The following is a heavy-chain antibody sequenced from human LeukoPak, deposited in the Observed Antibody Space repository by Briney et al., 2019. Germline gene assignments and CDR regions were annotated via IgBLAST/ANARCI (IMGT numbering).Heavy chain of an antibody. Sequence: PGGSLRLSCATSGFTFSNFAMSWVRLAPGKGLEWVSGISDSGDATQYANSVKGRFTISRDSSKNTLFLQMNSLRVEDTAVYLCAAQYSRTWNVGSYWGQGTLVTVSS. D-gene: IGHD6-13*01. CDR1: GFTFSNFA. J-gene: IGHJ4*02. V-gene: IGHV3-23*01. CDR2: ISDSGDAT. CDR3: AAQYSRTWNVGSY.